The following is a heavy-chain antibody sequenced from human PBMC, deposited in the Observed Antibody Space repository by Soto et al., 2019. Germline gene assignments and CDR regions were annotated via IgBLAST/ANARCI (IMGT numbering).Heavy chain of an antibody. J-gene: IGHJ4*02. V-gene: IGHV3-64*01. CDR3: ARDGSMRYLDY. CDR2: ISGHGDTT. Sequence: GGSLRLSCAASGFTFSTSAMHWFRQAPGMGLEYVSAISGHGDTTYYANSVKGRFTISRDNSKNTLYLQMGSLRVEDMAVYYCARDGSMRYLDYWGQEALVTVAS. CDR1: GFTFSTSA.